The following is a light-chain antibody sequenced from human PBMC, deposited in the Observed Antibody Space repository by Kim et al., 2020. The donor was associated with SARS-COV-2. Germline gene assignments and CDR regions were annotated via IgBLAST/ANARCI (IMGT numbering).Light chain of an antibody. CDR3: QQYGNLPPT. Sequence: DIQMTQSPSPLSASVGDRVTITCRASQDIRKHLNWYHQKSGEAPKLLIYDASNLEEGVPSRFSGSGSGIDFTFTISSLQPEDFATYYCQQYGNLPPTFGPGTKVDLK. V-gene: IGKV1-33*01. CDR2: DAS. CDR1: QDIRKH. J-gene: IGKJ3*01.